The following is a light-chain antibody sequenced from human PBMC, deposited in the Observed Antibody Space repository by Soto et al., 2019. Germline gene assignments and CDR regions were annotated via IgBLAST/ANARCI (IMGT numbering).Light chain of an antibody. J-gene: IGLJ1*01. CDR2: DVS. CDR1: SSDVGGYNY. Sequence: QSVLTQPRSVSGSPGQSVTISCTGTSSDVGGYNYVSWYQQHPGKAPKLMIYDVSKRPSGVPDRFSGSKSGNTASLTISGLQAEDEAAYYCCSYAGSYVFGTGTKVTVL. V-gene: IGLV2-11*01. CDR3: CSYAGSYV.